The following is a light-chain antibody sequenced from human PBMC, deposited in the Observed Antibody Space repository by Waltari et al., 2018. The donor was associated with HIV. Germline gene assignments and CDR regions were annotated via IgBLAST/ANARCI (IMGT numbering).Light chain of an antibody. CDR2: DAS. CDR3: QQYNNWPPRDT. V-gene: IGKV3-15*01. CDR1: QSVSSN. J-gene: IGKJ2*01. Sequence: EILMTQSPATLSVSRGERATLSCRASQSVSSNLAWYQQKPGQAPRLLVYDASTRATGIPARFSGSGSGTEFTLTISSLQSEDFAVYYCQQYNNWPPRDTFGQGTKLEIK.